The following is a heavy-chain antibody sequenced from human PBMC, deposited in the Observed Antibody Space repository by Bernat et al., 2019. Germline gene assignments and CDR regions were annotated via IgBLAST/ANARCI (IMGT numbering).Heavy chain of an antibody. J-gene: IGHJ3*02. CDR3: AKALVLLWFGECPDAFDI. V-gene: IGHV3-30*18. D-gene: IGHD3-10*01. CDR2: ISYDGSNK. Sequence: QVQLVESGGGVVQPGRSLRLSCAASGFTFSSYGMHWVRQAPGKGLEWVAVISYDGSNKYYADSVKGRFTISRDNSKNTLYLQMNSLRAEDTAVYYCAKALVLLWFGECPDAFDIWGQGTMVTVSS. CDR1: GFTFSSYG.